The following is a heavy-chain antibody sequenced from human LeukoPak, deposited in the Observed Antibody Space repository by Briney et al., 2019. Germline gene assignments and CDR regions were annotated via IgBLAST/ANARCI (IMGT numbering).Heavy chain of an antibody. D-gene: IGHD3-10*01. CDR3: ARDRNWFGEFRNWFDP. CDR1: GFTFSSYW. V-gene: IGHV3-7*03. J-gene: IGHJ5*02. CDR2: IKQDGSEK. Sequence: PGGSLRLSCAASGFTFSSYWMSWVRQAPGKGLEWVANIKQDGSEKYYVDSVKGRFTISRDNAKNSLYLQMNSLRAEDTAVYYCARDRNWFGEFRNWFDPWGQGTLVTVSS.